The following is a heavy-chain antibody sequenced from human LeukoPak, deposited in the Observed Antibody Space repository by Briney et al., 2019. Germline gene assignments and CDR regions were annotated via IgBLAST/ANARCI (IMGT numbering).Heavy chain of an antibody. V-gene: IGHV1-18*01. J-gene: IGHJ6*02. Sequence: GASVKVSCKASGYTFTSYDINWVRQATGQGLEWLGWISAYNGNTNYAQKLQGRVTMTTDTSTSTAYMELRSLRSDDTAVYYCAREPGVAGIVYYYYGMDVWGQGTTVTVSS. CDR1: GYTFTSYD. D-gene: IGHD6-19*01. CDR2: ISAYNGNT. CDR3: AREPGVAGIVYYYYGMDV.